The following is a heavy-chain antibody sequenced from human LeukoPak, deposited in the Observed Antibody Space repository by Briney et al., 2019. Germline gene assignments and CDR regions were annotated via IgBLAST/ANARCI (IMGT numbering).Heavy chain of an antibody. CDR3: ARDESTSILWW. D-gene: IGHD2-21*01. CDR1: GYTFINYY. CDR2: INPSGGST. J-gene: IGHJ1*01. Sequence: GASVKVSCKASGYTFINYYMHWVRQAPGQGLEWMGIINPSGGSTSYAQKFQGRVTMTRDMSTSTVYMELSSLRSEDTAVYYCARDESTSILWWWGQGTLVTVSS. V-gene: IGHV1-46*01.